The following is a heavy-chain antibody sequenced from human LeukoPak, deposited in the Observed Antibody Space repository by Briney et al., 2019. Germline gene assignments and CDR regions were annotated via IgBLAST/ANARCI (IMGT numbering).Heavy chain of an antibody. CDR1: GASISSSSYY. CDR3: AETNTQDWFDP. J-gene: IGHJ5*02. Sequence: SETLSLTCSVFGASISSSSYYWGWIRQSPGKGLEWIASIYHDGNTFYNPSLKSRVAISVDTAKSQVSLRLRSVTAADTAVYYCAETNTQDWFDPWGQGTLVTVSS. D-gene: IGHD1-7*01. V-gene: IGHV4-39*07. CDR2: IYHDGNT.